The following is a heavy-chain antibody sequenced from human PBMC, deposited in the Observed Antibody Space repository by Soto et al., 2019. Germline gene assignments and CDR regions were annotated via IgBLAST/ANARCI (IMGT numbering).Heavy chain of an antibody. J-gene: IGHJ5*02. CDR2: ISGSGGST. V-gene: IGHV3-23*01. CDR3: AKDHGSDYYDSSGSFDP. Sequence: EVQLLESGGGLVQPGGSLRLSCAASGSTFSSYAMSWVRQAPGKGLEWVSAISGSGGSTYYADSVKGRFTISRDNSKNTLYLQMNSLRAEDTAVYYCAKDHGSDYYDSSGSFDPWGQGTLVTVSS. D-gene: IGHD3-22*01. CDR1: GSTFSSYA.